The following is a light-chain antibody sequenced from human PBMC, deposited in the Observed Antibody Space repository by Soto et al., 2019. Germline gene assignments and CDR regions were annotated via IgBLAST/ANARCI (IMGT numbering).Light chain of an antibody. CDR1: QSVSSS. J-gene: IGKJ4*01. V-gene: IGKV3-15*01. Sequence: ETVMTQSPATLSVSTGERATLSCRASQSVSSSLAWYQQKPGQAPRLLIYDASTRATDVPARFSGSGSGTEFTLTVSSLQSEDFAVYHCQQYSNWPLTFGGGTKV. CDR2: DAS. CDR3: QQYSNWPLT.